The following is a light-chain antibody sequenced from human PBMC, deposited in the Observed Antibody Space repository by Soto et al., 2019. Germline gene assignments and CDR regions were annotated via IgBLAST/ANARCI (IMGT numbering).Light chain of an antibody. J-gene: IGKJ1*01. CDR3: QQSYSTTWT. V-gene: IGKV1-39*01. CDR2: TAT. CDR1: KSINTY. Sequence: DIQMTQSPSXLSAXXGXRXTITCRATKSINTYVNWYQQKPGKAPKLLIYTATSLQSGVPSRFSGSGSGTDFTLTISSLQPEDFATYYCQQSYSTTWTFGQGTKVDIK.